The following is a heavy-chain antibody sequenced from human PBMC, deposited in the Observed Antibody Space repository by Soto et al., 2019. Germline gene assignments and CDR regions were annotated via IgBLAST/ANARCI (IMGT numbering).Heavy chain of an antibody. J-gene: IGHJ4*02. CDR3: AKETDSVLGYSGYYDGSLFDY. D-gene: IGHD5-12*01. CDR2: ISGSGGRT. V-gene: IGHV3-23*01. Sequence: PGGSLRLSCAASGFTFSSYAMSWVRQAPGKGLEWVSGISGSGGRTYHADSVKGRFTISRDNSKNTLYLQMNSLRAEDTAVYYCAKETDSVLGYSGYYDGSLFDYWGQGTLVTVSS. CDR1: GFTFSSYA.